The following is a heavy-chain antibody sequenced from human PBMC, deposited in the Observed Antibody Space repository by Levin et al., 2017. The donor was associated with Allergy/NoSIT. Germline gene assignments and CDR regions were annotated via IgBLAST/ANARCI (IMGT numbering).Heavy chain of an antibody. CDR2: ISSSSSTI. D-gene: IGHD4-17*01. CDR1: GFTFSSYS. CDR3: ARDLSPVTTRASWFDP. J-gene: IGHJ5*02. Sequence: ASVKVSCAASGFTFSSYSMNWVRQAPGKGLEWVSYISSSSSTIYYADSVKGRFTISRDNAKNSLSLQMNSLRAEDTAVYYCARDLSPVTTRASWFDPWGQGTLVTVSS. V-gene: IGHV3-48*01.